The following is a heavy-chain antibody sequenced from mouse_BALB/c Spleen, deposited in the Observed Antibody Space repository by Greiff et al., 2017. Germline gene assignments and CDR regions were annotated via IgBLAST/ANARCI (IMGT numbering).Heavy chain of an antibody. J-gene: IGHJ4*01. V-gene: IGHV5-9-4*01. D-gene: IGHD1-1*01. CDR1: GFTFSSYA. Sequence: EVKLVESGGGLVKPGGSLKLSCAASGFTFSSYAMSWVRQSPEKRLEWVAEISSGGSYTYYPDTVTGRFTISRDNAKNTLYLEMSSLRSEDTAMYYCAREGTTVVAPLYAMDYWGQGTSVTVSS. CDR3: AREGTTVVAPLYAMDY. CDR2: ISSGGSYT.